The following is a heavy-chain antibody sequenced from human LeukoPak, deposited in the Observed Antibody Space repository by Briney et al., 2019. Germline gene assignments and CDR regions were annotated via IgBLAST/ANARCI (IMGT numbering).Heavy chain of an antibody. CDR2: IYYSGST. CDR3: ARLRVDYYYGMDV. Sequence: PSGTLSLTCTVSGGSISSSSYYWGWIRQPPGKGLEWIGSIYYSGSTYYNPSLKSRVTISVDTSKNQFSLKLSSVTAADTAVYYCARLRVDYYYGMDVWGQGTTVTVSS. V-gene: IGHV4-39*01. CDR1: GGSISSSSYY. D-gene: IGHD3-3*01. J-gene: IGHJ6*02.